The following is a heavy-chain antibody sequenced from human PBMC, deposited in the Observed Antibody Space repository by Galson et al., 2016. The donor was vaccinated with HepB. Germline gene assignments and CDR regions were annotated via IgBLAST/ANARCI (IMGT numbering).Heavy chain of an antibody. V-gene: IGHV3-30*18. J-gene: IGHJ4*02. Sequence: SLRLSCAASGLIFSNHAMHWVRQAPGQGLEWVAVTSNDGSNKYYADSVKGRFAISRDNSKNTLYLQLNSLRGEDTAVYYCAKGRTGIAVPVDHWGQGTLVTVSS. D-gene: IGHD6-19*01. CDR1: GLIFSNHA. CDR3: AKGRTGIAVPVDH. CDR2: TSNDGSNK.